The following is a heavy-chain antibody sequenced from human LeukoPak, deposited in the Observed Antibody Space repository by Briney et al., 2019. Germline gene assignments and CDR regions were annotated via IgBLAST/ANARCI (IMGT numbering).Heavy chain of an antibody. CDR1: GYTFTSYG. CDR3: ARDYPNYGDYESSGFDI. D-gene: IGHD4-17*01. J-gene: IGHJ3*02. V-gene: IGHV1-18*01. CDR2: ISAYNGNT. Sequence: ASVKVSCKASGYTFTSYGISWVRQAPGQGLEWMGWISAYNGNTNYAQKLQGRVTMTTDTSTSTAYMELRSLRSDDTAVYYCARDYPNYGDYESSGFDIWGQGTMVTVSS.